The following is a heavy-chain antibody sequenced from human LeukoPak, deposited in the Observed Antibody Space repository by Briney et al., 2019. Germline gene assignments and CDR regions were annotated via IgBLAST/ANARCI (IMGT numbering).Heavy chain of an antibody. CDR1: GYTFTSYG. CDR3: ARVADPYSGSYFDY. D-gene: IGHD1-26*01. CDR2: ISPYNGNT. J-gene: IGHJ4*02. V-gene: IGHV1-18*01. Sequence: GASVKVSCKASGYTFTSYGISWVRQAPGQGLEWMGWISPYNGNTNYAQKLQGRVTMTTDTSTSTAYMELRSLRSDDTAVYYCARVADPYSGSYFDYWGQGTLVTVSS.